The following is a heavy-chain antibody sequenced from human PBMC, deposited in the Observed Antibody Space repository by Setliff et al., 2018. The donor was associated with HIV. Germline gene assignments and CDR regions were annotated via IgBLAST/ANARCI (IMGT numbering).Heavy chain of an antibody. CDR1: GGSISSHY. Sequence: SETLSLTCTVSGGSISSHYWNWIRQPPGKGLEWLGYIHYSGSINYNPSLKSRVTISGDSSNNQFSLRLTSMTAADTAVYYCAKTSVGATGLYAFDIWGQGTMVTVSS. CDR3: AKTSVGATGLYAFDI. D-gene: IGHD1-26*01. J-gene: IGHJ3*02. V-gene: IGHV4-59*08. CDR2: IHYSGSI.